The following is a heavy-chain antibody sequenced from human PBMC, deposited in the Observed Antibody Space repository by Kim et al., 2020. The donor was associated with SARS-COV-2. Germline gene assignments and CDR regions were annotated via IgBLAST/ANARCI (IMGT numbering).Heavy chain of an antibody. CDR2: ISVSGGST. CDR3: AKDGYCSGGSCYSGPFNC. V-gene: IGHV3-23*01. Sequence: GGSLRLSCSASGFTFSDYAMGWVRQAPGKGLEWVSGISVSGGSTYYADSVKGRFTISRDNPKSTLYLQMNSLRAEDTAVYYCAKDGYCSGGSCYSGPFNCWGQGTLVTVSS. J-gene: IGHJ4*02. CDR1: GFTFSDYA. D-gene: IGHD2-15*01.